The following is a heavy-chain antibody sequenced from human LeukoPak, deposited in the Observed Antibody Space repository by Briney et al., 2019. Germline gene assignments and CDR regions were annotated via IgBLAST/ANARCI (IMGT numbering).Heavy chain of an antibody. CDR2: ISDSGGST. CDR3: AKRGVVIRVILVGFHKEAYYFES. CDR1: GITLSNYG. D-gene: IGHD3/OR15-3a*01. J-gene: IGHJ4*02. Sequence: PGGSLRLSCAVSGITLSNYGMSWVRQAPGKGLEWVAGISDSGGSTKYADSVKGRFTISRDNPKNTLYLQMNSLRAEDTAVYFWAKRGVVIRVILVGFHKEAYYFESWGQGALVTVSS. V-gene: IGHV3-23*01.